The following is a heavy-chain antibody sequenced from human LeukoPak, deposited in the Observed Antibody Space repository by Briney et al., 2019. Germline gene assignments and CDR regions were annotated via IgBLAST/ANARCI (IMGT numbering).Heavy chain of an antibody. D-gene: IGHD1-26*01. V-gene: IGHV3-48*01. J-gene: IGHJ4*02. CDR3: AKGGGSYFFDS. CDR1: GFTFSSFR. Sequence: PGGSLRLSCAASGFTFSSFRMNWVRQAPGKGLEWVSSISSSAATMYYADSVKGRFTISRDNGKDSLYLQMNSLRAEDTAVYYCAKGGGSYFFDSWGQGTLVTVSS. CDR2: ISSSAATM.